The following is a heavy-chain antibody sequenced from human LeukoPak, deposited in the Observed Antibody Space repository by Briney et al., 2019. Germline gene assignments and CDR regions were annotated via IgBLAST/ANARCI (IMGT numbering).Heavy chain of an antibody. CDR1: GGSFSGYY. D-gene: IGHD3-10*01. J-gene: IGHJ5*02. CDR2: INHSGST. Sequence: PSETLSLTCAVYGGSFSGYYWSWIRQPPGKGLEWIGEINHSGSTNYNPSLKSRVTISVDTSKNQFFLKLRSVTAADTAVYYCARRFYGSGGSWFDPWGQGTLVTVSS. CDR3: ARRFYGSGGSWFDP. V-gene: IGHV4-34*01.